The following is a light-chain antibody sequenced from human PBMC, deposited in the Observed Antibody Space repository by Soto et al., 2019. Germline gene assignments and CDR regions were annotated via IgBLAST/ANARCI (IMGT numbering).Light chain of an antibody. CDR2: DAS. CDR3: QQYDNLIT. J-gene: IGKJ5*01. V-gene: IGKV1-33*01. Sequence: DIQMTQPPSSLSASVGDRVTITCQASQDISNYLNWYQQKPGKAPKLLIYDASNLETGVPSRFSGSGSGTDFTFTISSLQPEDIATYYCQQYDNLITFAQGTHWRL. CDR1: QDISNY.